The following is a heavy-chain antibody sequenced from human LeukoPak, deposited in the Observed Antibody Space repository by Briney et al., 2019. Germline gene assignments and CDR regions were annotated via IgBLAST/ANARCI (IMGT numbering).Heavy chain of an antibody. CDR3: ARVFWDYAYYYYMDV. CDR2: IIPIFGTA. J-gene: IGHJ6*03. D-gene: IGHD3-16*01. CDR1: GGTFSSYA. V-gene: IGHV1-69*01. Sequence: GSSVKVSCKXSGGTFSSYAISWVRQPPGQGLEWMGGIIPIFGTANYTQKFQGRVTITADESTSTAYMELSSLRSEDTAVYYCARVFWDYAYYYYMDVWGKGTTVTVSS.